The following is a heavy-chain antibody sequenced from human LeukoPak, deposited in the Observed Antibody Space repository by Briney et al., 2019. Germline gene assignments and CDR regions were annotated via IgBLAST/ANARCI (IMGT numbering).Heavy chain of an antibody. CDR2: IYYSGST. V-gene: IGHV4-38-2*01. Sequence: GSLRLSCAASGFTFSSYAMSWVRQPPGKGLEWIGSIYYSGSTYFNPSLKSRVTMSVDRSKNQFSLNLTSVTAADTAVYYCACRYSGYEWYYSDYWGQGTLVTVSS. D-gene: IGHD5-12*01. CDR3: ACRYSGYEWYYSDY. J-gene: IGHJ4*02. CDR1: GFTFSSYA.